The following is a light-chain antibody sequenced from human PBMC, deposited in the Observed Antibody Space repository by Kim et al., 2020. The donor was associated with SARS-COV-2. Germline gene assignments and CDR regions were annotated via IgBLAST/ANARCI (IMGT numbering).Light chain of an antibody. CDR1: QSVSSN. V-gene: IGKV3-15*01. Sequence: EIVMTQSPATLSVSPGDRVTLYCRASQSVSSNLAWYQQRPGQAPRLLIYGASTRATGIPARFSGSGSGTEFTLTISSLQSEDFAVYHCQQSNNWPTGRTFGQGTKVDIK. J-gene: IGKJ1*01. CDR2: GAS. CDR3: QQSNNWPTGRT.